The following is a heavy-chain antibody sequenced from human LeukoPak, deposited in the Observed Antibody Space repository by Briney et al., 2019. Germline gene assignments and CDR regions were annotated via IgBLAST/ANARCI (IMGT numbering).Heavy chain of an antibody. CDR2: IYYSGST. Sequence: PSETLSLTCTVSGGSISSGGYYWSWIRQHPGKGLEWLGYIYYSGSTYYNPSLKSRVTISVDTSKNQFSLKLSSVTAADTAVYYCARAVSYYDSSVGAFDIWGQGTMVTVSS. J-gene: IGHJ3*02. D-gene: IGHD3-22*01. CDR1: GGSISSGGYY. CDR3: ARAVSYYDSSVGAFDI. V-gene: IGHV4-31*03.